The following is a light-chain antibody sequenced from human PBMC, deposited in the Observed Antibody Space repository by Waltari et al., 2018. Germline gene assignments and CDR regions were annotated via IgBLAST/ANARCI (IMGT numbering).Light chain of an antibody. CDR3: QQFNSYPPIT. V-gene: IGKV1-33*01. CDR2: DAS. Sequence: DIQMTQSPSSLSASVGYRVTITCQASQDISNYLNWYQQKPGKAPKLLIFDASNLETGVPSRFSGSGSGTDFTFTISSLQPEDIATYYCQQFNSYPPITFGQGTRLEIK. J-gene: IGKJ5*01. CDR1: QDISNY.